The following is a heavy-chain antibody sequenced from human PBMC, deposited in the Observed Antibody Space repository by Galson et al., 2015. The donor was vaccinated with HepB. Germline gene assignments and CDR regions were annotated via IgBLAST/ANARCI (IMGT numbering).Heavy chain of an antibody. J-gene: IGHJ4*02. CDR1: GFTFSNYW. V-gene: IGHV3-7*01. CDR3: ARARRYYGSGSSFDY. Sequence: SLRLSCAASGFTFSNYWMSWVRQAPGKGLERVANIKQARSETYYADSVKGRFTISRDNANNSLYLQMNSLRAEDTAVYYCARARRYYGSGSSFDYWGQGTLVTVSS. D-gene: IGHD3-10*01. CDR2: IKQARSET.